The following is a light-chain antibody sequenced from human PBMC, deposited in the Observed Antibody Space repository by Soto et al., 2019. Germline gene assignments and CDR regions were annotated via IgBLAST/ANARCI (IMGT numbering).Light chain of an antibody. CDR3: MQALETLWT. V-gene: IGKV2-28*01. Sequence: EVTQSPLSLPVTPGEPASISCKSSQSLLQSSGYNYLDWYLQKPGQSPQLVIYRGSNRAPGVPDRISGSGSGTDFTLRISRVEAEDVGVYYCMQALETLWTFGQGTKVEIK. CDR1: QSLLQSSGYNY. J-gene: IGKJ1*01. CDR2: RGS.